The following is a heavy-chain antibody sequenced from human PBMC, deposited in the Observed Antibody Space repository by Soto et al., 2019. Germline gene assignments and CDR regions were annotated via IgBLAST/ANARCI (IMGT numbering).Heavy chain of an antibody. CDR3: ATRHLAYWSGGPCNPLDL. V-gene: IGHV3-23*01. CDR2: ISVSGDST. D-gene: IGHD2-15*01. Sequence: GGSLRLSCAASGFTFSTYAMSWVRQAPGKGLEWVSTISVSGDSTYSADSGRGRFAATRDNPKNTFYPQMTTRRAEDTAIYYCATRHLAYWSGGPCNPLDLWGRGTLVT. CDR1: GFTFSTYA. J-gene: IGHJ4*02.